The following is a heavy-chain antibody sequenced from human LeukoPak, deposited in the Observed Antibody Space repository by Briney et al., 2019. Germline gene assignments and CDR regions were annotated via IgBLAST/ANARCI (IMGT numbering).Heavy chain of an antibody. CDR3: AKDPGSGWYHSNYFDC. J-gene: IGHJ4*02. D-gene: IGHD6-19*01. CDR2: ISGSGGST. V-gene: IGHV3-23*01. CDR1: GFTFSSYA. Sequence: GGSLRLSCAASGFTFSSYAMSWVRQAPGKGLEWVSAISGSGGSTYYADSVKGRFTISRDNSKNTLYLQMNSLRAEDTAVYYCAKDPGSGWYHSNYFDCWGQGTLVTVSS.